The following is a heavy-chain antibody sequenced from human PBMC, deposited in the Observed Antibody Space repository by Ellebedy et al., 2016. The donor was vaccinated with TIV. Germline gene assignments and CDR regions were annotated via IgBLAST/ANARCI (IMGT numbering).Heavy chain of an antibody. CDR2: ISGSGGST. Sequence: GGSLRLSCAASGFTFSTEWMSWVRQAPGKGLEWVSAISGSGGSTYYADSVKGRFTTSRDNSKNTLYLQMNSLRAEDTAVYYCTKVRRADSSGDGFDYWGQGTLVTVSS. D-gene: IGHD6-19*01. J-gene: IGHJ4*02. CDR1: GFTFSTEW. CDR3: TKVRRADSSGDGFDY. V-gene: IGHV3-23*01.